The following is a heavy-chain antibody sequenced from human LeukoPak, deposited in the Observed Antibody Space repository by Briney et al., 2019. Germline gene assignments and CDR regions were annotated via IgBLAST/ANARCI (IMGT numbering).Heavy chain of an antibody. D-gene: IGHD6-19*01. Sequence: PGGSLRLSCAASGFTFSDYYMSWIRQAPGKGLEWVSYISSSGSTIYYADSVKGRFTISGDNAKNSLYLQMNSLRAEDTAVYYCARVKWGIAVAGLLDYWGQGTLVTVSS. CDR3: ARVKWGIAVAGLLDY. J-gene: IGHJ4*02. V-gene: IGHV3-11*01. CDR1: GFTFSDYY. CDR2: ISSSGSTI.